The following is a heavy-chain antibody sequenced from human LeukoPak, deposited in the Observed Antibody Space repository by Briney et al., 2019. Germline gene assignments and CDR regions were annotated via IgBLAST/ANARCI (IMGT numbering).Heavy chain of an antibody. V-gene: IGHV3-66*01. CDR2: IHSGGST. J-gene: IGHJ4*02. Sequence: GGSLRLSCTASGFTVSSNYMTWVRQAPGKGLECVSIIHSGGSTDYADSVEGRFTISRDNSKNTVYLQMNSLRAEDTAVYYCAAKWLLQRYWGQGTLVTVSS. D-gene: IGHD3-22*01. CDR1: GFTVSSNY. CDR3: AAKWLLQRY.